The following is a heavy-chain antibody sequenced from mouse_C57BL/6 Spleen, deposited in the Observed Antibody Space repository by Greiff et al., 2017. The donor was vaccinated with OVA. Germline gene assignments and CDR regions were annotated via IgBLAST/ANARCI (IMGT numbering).Heavy chain of an antibody. J-gene: IGHJ4*01. V-gene: IGHV1-26*01. Sequence: VQLQQSGPELVKPGASVKISCKASGYTFTDYYMNWVKQSHGKSLEWIGDINPNNGGTSYNQKFKGKATLTVDKSSSTAYMELRSLTSEDSAVYYGARYGDYAMDYWGQGTSVTVSS. CDR1: GYTFTDYY. D-gene: IGHD1-1*01. CDR2: INPNNGGT. CDR3: ARYGDYAMDY.